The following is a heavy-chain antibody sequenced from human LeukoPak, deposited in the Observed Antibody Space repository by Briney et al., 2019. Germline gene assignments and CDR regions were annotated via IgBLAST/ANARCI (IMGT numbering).Heavy chain of an antibody. Sequence: GGSLRLSCAASGFTFSSYGMHWVRQAPGKGLEWVAVIWYDGSNKYYADSVKGRFTISRDNSKNTLYPQMNSLRAEDTAVYYCAREGAYCGGDCYSEAFDIWGQGTMVTVSS. CDR3: AREGAYCGGDCYSEAFDI. V-gene: IGHV3-33*01. J-gene: IGHJ3*02. CDR2: IWYDGSNK. D-gene: IGHD2-21*02. CDR1: GFTFSSYG.